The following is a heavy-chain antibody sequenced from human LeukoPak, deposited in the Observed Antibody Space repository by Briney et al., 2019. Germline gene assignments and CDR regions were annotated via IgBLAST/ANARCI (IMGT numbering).Heavy chain of an antibody. CDR2: IKHDGSER. Sequence: GGSLRLSCAASGFTFSSSWMSWVRQVPGRGLEWVANIKHDGSERYYVDSVRGRFTISRDNAKNSQYLQMNSLRAEDTAVYYCASDGHSHANWGQGTLVTVSS. CDR1: GFTFSSSW. CDR3: ASDGHSHAN. D-gene: IGHD2-2*01. V-gene: IGHV3-7*01. J-gene: IGHJ4*02.